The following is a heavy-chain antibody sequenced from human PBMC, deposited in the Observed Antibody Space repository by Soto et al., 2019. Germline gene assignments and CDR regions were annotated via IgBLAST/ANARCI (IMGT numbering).Heavy chain of an antibody. Sequence: PSETLSLTCTVSGGSISSGGYYWSWIRQHPGKGLEWIGYIYYSGSTYYNPSLKGRVTISVDRSKNQFSLKLSSVTAADTAVYYCARGHYYDSSGYRRDEYFQHWGQGTLVTVSS. CDR3: ARGHYYDSSGYRRDEYFQH. V-gene: IGHV4-31*03. D-gene: IGHD3-22*01. CDR1: GGSISSGGYY. J-gene: IGHJ1*01. CDR2: IYYSGST.